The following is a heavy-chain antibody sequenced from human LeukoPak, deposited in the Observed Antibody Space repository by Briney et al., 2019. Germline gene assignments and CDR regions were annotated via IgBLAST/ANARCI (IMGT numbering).Heavy chain of an antibody. J-gene: IGHJ4*02. CDR2: ISGSGGST. V-gene: IGHV3-23*01. D-gene: IGHD6-13*01. Sequence: GGSLRLSCAASGFTFSSYAMSWVRQAPGKGLEWVSAISGSGGSTYYADSVKGRFTISRDNSRNTLYLQMNSLRAEDTAVYYCAKGSSSWQMGAFDYWGQGTLVTVSS. CDR1: GFTFSSYA. CDR3: AKGSSSWQMGAFDY.